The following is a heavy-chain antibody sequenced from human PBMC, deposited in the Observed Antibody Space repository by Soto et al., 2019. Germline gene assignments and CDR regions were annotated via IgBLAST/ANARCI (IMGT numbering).Heavy chain of an antibody. CDR2: IKQGGNEK. J-gene: IGHJ6*02. Sequence: GGSLRLSCAASGVSFSTYLMSWVRQAPGKGLEWVANIKQGGNEKFYVDSVKGRFTISRDNDKKSLYLQMDSLRVEDTAVYYCVGALTYEVPYYYYGMDVWGQGTTVTVSS. D-gene: IGHD3-16*01. CDR3: VGALTYEVPYYYYGMDV. CDR1: GVSFSTYL. V-gene: IGHV3-7*01.